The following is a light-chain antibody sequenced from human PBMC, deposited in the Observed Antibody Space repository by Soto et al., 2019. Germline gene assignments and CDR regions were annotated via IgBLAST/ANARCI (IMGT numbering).Light chain of an antibody. CDR2: RNN. V-gene: IGLV1-47*01. CDR3: AAWDDSLSGSFV. J-gene: IGLJ1*01. CDR1: SSNIGSNY. Sequence: HSVLTQPPSASGTPWHRVTICFSGSSSNIGSNYVYCYQQLPVTAPKLLIYRNNQRPSGVPDRFSGSKSGTSASLAISGLRSEDEADYYCAAWDDSLSGSFVFGTGTKVTV.